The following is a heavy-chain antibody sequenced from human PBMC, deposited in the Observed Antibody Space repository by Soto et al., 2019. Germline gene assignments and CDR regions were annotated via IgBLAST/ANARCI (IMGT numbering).Heavy chain of an antibody. D-gene: IGHD2-2*01. CDR1: GFTFSSYG. Sequence: GGSLRLSCAASGFTFSSYGMHWVRQAPGKGLEWVAVISYDGSNKYYADSVKGRFTISRDNSKNTLYLQMNSLRAEDTAVYYCARAQRGYCSSTSCFLYNWFDPWGQGTLVTVSS. CDR3: ARAQRGYCSSTSCFLYNWFDP. V-gene: IGHV3-30*03. CDR2: ISYDGSNK. J-gene: IGHJ5*02.